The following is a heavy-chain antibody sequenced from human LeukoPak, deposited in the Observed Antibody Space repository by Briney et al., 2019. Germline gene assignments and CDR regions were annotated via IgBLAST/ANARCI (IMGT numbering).Heavy chain of an antibody. J-gene: IGHJ3*02. CDR3: VRERNAFDI. V-gene: IGHV3-74*01. Sequence: PGGSLRLSCAASGFTFSSYWMHWVRQPPGKGLVWVSRINSDGSYTTYADSVKGRFTISRDNANKTVYLQMNRLRAEDTAVYYCVRERNAFDIWGQGTMVTVSS. CDR2: INSDGSYT. CDR1: GFTFSSYW.